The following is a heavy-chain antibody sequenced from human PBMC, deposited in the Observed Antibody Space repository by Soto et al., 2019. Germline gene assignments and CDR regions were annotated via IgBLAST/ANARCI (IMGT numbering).Heavy chain of an antibody. CDR2: INSDGSST. CDR1: GFTFSSYW. J-gene: IGHJ6*02. Sequence: PGGSLRLSCAASGFTFSSYWMHWVRQAPGKGLVWVSRINSDGSSTSYADSVKGRFTISRDNAKNTLYLQMNSLRAEDTAVYYCARAIVVVPAANYYYYYGMDVWGQGTTVTVSS. V-gene: IGHV3-74*01. CDR3: ARAIVVVPAANYYYYYGMDV. D-gene: IGHD2-2*01.